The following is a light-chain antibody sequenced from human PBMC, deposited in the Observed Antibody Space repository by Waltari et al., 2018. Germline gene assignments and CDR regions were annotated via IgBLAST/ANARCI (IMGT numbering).Light chain of an antibody. Sequence: DIQVTQSPSSLPASVGDRVSITCRASQSIRTFLAWYQQKPGKAPNLLIYLASTLETGVPSRFSGSGSGTEFTLTISSLQPDDFATYYCQQYNSVPYTFGQGTKVEI. V-gene: IGKV1-5*03. CDR2: LAS. CDR1: QSIRTF. J-gene: IGKJ2*01. CDR3: QQYNSVPYT.